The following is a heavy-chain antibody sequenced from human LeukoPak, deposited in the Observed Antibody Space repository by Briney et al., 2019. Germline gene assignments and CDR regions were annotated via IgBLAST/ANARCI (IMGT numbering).Heavy chain of an antibody. Sequence: GGSLRLSCAASGFTFSNYWMHWVRQAPGKGLVWVSRINSDGINTSYADSVKGRFTISRDNAKNTLNLQMNSLRAEDTAVYYCARGADSGYSSDNWGQGTVVSVSS. V-gene: IGHV3-74*01. J-gene: IGHJ4*02. D-gene: IGHD3-9*01. CDR2: INSDGINT. CDR3: ARGADSGYSSDN. CDR1: GFTFSNYW.